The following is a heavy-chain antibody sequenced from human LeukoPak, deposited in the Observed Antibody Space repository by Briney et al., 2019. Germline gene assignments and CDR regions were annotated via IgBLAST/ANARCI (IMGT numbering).Heavy chain of an antibody. CDR3: ARTVGHYYDSSGYY. D-gene: IGHD3-22*01. CDR1: GFTFSSYS. V-gene: IGHV3-21*01. J-gene: IGHJ4*02. CDR2: ISSSSSYI. Sequence: GGSLRLSCAASGFTFSSYSMNWVRQAPGKGLEWVSSISSSSSYIYYADSVKGRFTISRDYAKNSLYLQMNSLRAEDTAVYYCARTVGHYYDSSGYYWGQGTLVTVSS.